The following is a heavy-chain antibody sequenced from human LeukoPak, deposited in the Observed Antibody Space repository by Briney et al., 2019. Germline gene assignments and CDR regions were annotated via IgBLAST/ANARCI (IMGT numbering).Heavy chain of an antibody. CDR2: IIPIFGTA. CDR1: GRTFSSYA. J-gene: IGHJ6*03. V-gene: IGHV1-69*05. CDR3: ARDRGYSSSSDDYYYYMDV. Sequence: ASVKVSCKASGRTFSSYAISWVRQAPGQGLEWMGGIIPIFGTANYAQKFQGRVTITTDESTSTAYMELSSLRSEDTAVYYCARDRGYSSSSDDYYYYMDVWGKGTTVTVSS. D-gene: IGHD6-6*01.